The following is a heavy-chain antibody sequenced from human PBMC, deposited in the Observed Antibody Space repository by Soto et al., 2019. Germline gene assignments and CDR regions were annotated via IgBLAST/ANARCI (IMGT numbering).Heavy chain of an antibody. D-gene: IGHD2-8*01. J-gene: IGHJ4*02. CDR3: ARKNGGGGYFDY. Sequence: SETLSLTCTVSGGSISSSNWWNWVRQPPGKGLEWIGEIYYRGSTNYNPSLKSRVTISIDKSNNQFSLKLTSVTAADTAVYYCARKNGGGGYFDYWGQGTLVTVPQ. CDR2: IYYRGST. CDR1: GGSISSSNW. V-gene: IGHV4-4*02.